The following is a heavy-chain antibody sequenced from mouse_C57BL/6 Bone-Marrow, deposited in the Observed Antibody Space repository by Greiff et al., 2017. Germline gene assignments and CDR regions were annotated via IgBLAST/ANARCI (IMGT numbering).Heavy chain of an antibody. Sequence: QVQLKQSGAELVMPGASVKLSCKASGYTFTSYWMHWVKQRPGQGLEWIGEIDPSDSYTNYNQKFKGKSTLTVDKSSSTAYMQLSSLTSEDSAVYYCARLSYWYFDVWGTGTTVTVSS. CDR1: GYTFTSYW. CDR2: IDPSDSYT. CDR3: ARLSYWYFDV. V-gene: IGHV1-69*01. J-gene: IGHJ1*03.